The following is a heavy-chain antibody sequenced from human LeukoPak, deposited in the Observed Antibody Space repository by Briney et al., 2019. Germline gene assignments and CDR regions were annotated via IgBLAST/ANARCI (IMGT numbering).Heavy chain of an antibody. V-gene: IGHV3-21*04. CDR3: ARDGSRSGLYYFDL. J-gene: IGHJ4*02. D-gene: IGHD2/OR15-2a*01. CDR1: GFTFSSYS. CDR2: ISSSSSYI. Sequence: TGGSLRLSCAASGFTFSSYSMNWVRQAPGKGLEWVSSISSSSSYIYYADSVKGRFTISRDNAKNSLYLQMNSLRAEDTAVYYCARDGSRSGLYYFDLWGQGILVTVSS.